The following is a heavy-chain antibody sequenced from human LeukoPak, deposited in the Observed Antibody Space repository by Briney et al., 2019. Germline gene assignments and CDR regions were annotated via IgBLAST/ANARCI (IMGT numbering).Heavy chain of an antibody. CDR1: GYTLTELS. CDR2: FYPEDGET. Sequence: SVKVSCKVSGYTLTELSMHWVRQAPGKGLEWMGGFYPEDGETIYAQKFQGRVTMTEDTSTDTAYMELSSLRSEDTAVYYCATDSEVAGLFDYWGQGTLVTVSS. D-gene: IGHD6-19*01. CDR3: ATDSEVAGLFDY. J-gene: IGHJ4*02. V-gene: IGHV1-24*01.